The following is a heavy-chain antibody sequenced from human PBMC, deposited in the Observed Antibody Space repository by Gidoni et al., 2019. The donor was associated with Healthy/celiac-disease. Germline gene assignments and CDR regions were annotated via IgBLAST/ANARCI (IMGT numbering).Heavy chain of an antibody. V-gene: IGHV3-21*01. J-gene: IGHJ6*03. D-gene: IGHD2-2*01. CDR2: ISSSSSYI. CDR1: GFTFSSYS. Sequence: EVQLVESGGGLVKPGGSLRLSCAASGFTFSSYSMNWVRQAPGKGLEWVSSISSSSSYIYYADSVKGRFTISRDNAKNSLYLQMNSLRAEDTAVYYCAREIVDCSSTSCYVYYYYYMDVWGKGTTVTVSS. CDR3: AREIVDCSSTSCYVYYYYYMDV.